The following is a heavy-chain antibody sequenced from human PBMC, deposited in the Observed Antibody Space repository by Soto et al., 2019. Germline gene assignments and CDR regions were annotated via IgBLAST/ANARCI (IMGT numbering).Heavy chain of an antibody. CDR2: ISGSGGST. CDR3: AKGQQWLVHFDY. J-gene: IGHJ4*02. CDR1: GFTFSSYA. V-gene: IGHV3-23*01. D-gene: IGHD6-19*01. Sequence: PGGSLRLSCAASGFTFSSYAMSWVRQSPGKGLEWVSAISGSGGSTYYADSVKGRFTISRDNSKNTLYLQMNSLRAEDTAVYYCAKGQQWLVHFDYWGQGTLVTVSS.